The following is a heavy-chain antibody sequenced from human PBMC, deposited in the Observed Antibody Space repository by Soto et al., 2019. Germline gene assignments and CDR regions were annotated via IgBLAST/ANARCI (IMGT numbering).Heavy chain of an antibody. Sequence: GESLKISCVVSGFTLSDHYIDWVRQAPGKGLEWVGRTKNKAQRYTTEYAASVKGRFTISRDDSENSVYLQMNSLKTEDTAVYYCVRWDSGNPENWGQGTLVTVSS. CDR3: VRWDSGNPEN. D-gene: IGHD1-26*01. J-gene: IGHJ4*02. V-gene: IGHV3-72*01. CDR2: TKNKAQRYTT. CDR1: GFTLSDHY.